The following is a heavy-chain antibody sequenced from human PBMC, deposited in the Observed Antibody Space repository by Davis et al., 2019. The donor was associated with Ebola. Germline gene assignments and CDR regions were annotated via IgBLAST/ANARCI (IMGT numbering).Heavy chain of an antibody. CDR1: GGSISSGGYY. D-gene: IGHD6-13*01. V-gene: IGHV4-30-4*08. CDR2: IYYSGST. J-gene: IGHJ5*02. Sequence: SETLSLTCTVSGGSISSGGYYWSWIRQHPGKGLEWIGYIYYSGSTYYNPSLKSRVTISVDTSKNQFSLKLSSVTAADTAVYYCARRRAGTLWFDPWGQGTLVTVSS. CDR3: ARRRAGTLWFDP.